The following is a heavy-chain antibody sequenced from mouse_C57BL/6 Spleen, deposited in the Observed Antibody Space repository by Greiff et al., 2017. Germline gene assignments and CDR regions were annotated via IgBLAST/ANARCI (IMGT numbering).Heavy chain of an antibody. CDR3: ARRITGTSMDY. Sequence: EVQGVESGGDLVKPGGSLKLSCAASGFTFSSYGMSWVRQTPDKRLELVATISSGGSYTYYPDSVKGRFTITRDNAKNTLYLQMSSLKSEDTAMYYCARRITGTSMDYWGQGTSVTVSS. CDR1: GFTFSSYG. J-gene: IGHJ4*01. V-gene: IGHV5-6*01. CDR2: ISSGGSYT. D-gene: IGHD4-1*01.